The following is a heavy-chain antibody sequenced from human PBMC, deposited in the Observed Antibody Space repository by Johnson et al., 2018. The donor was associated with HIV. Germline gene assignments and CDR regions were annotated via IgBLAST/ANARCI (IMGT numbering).Heavy chain of an antibody. CDR3: ASVHGIAVVDAFDI. Sequence: VLLVESGGGLVKPGGSLRLSCIASGFTFSDYYMSWIRQAPGKGLEWVSVIYSGGSAYYADSVKGRFTISSDNSKNTLYLQMNSLRAEDTAVYYCASVHGIAVVDAFDIWGQGTMVTVSS. CDR1: GFTFSDYY. CDR2: IYSGGSA. D-gene: IGHD6-19*01. J-gene: IGHJ3*02. V-gene: IGHV3-66*02.